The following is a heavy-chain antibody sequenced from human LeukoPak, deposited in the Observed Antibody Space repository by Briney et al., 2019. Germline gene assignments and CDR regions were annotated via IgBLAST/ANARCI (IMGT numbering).Heavy chain of an antibody. Sequence: PGGSLRLSCAASGFTLTSYEMNWVRLAPGKGLEWISYISRTGNSIYYADSVKGRFTVSRDSAKNSLYLQMNSLRAEDTAVYYCARGPYSSNWYVDYWGQETLVTVAS. CDR1: GFTLTSYE. CDR2: ISRTGNSI. D-gene: IGHD6-13*01. V-gene: IGHV3-48*03. CDR3: ARGPYSSNWYVDY. J-gene: IGHJ4*02.